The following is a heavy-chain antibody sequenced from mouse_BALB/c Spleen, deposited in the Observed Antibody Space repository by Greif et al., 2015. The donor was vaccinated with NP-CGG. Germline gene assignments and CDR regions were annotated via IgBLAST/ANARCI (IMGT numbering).Heavy chain of an antibody. Sequence: QVQLQQSGAELVRPGTSVKVSCKASGYAFTDYLIEWVKQRPGQGLEWIGVINPGSGGTNYNEKFKGKATLTADKSSSTAYMQLSSLTSDDSAVYFCARSKYGNYAAYWGQGTLVTVSA. CDR1: GYAFTDYL. J-gene: IGHJ3*01. CDR3: ARSKYGNYAAY. CDR2: INPGSGGT. V-gene: IGHV1-54*03. D-gene: IGHD2-10*02.